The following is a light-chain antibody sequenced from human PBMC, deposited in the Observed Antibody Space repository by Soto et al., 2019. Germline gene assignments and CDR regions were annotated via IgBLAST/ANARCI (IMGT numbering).Light chain of an antibody. Sequence: QSALTQPASVSGSPGQSITISCTGTSSDVGNYNYVSWYQQYPGRVPKLLIYMVSNRPSGVSNRFSGSMSGNTASLTISGLQAEDEADYFCTSPTPGSLYVFGTGTKVTVL. CDR1: SSDVGNYNY. V-gene: IGLV2-14*01. J-gene: IGLJ1*01. CDR2: MVS. CDR3: TSPTPGSLYV.